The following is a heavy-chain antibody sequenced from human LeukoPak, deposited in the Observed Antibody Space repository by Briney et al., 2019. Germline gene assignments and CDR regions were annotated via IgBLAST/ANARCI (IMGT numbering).Heavy chain of an antibody. V-gene: IGHV4-34*01. CDR1: GGSFSDYD. CDR2: INHSGRA. Sequence: SETLSLTCAVYGGSFSDYDWSWIRQPPGKGLEWIGEINHSGRANYNPSLKSRVTMSVDTPKNQFSLKMDSVTAADTGVYYCARGPAVATTEFDYWGQGTLVTVSS. J-gene: IGHJ4*02. CDR3: ARGPAVATTEFDY. D-gene: IGHD6-19*01.